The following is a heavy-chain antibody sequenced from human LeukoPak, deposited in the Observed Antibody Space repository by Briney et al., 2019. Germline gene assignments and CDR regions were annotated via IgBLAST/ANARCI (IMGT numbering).Heavy chain of an antibody. CDR2: IYHSGNT. J-gene: IGHJ5*02. CDR1: GGSISGYY. CDR3: AKWEDILSGYFSNWFDP. V-gene: IGHV4-59*01. D-gene: IGHD3-9*01. Sequence: SETLSLTCGVSGGSISGYYWSWIRQPPGKGLEWIGYIYHSGNTNYNPSLKSRVTISLDTSKNQFSLKLSSVTAADTAMYYCAKWEDILSGYFSNWFDPWGQGTLVSVSS.